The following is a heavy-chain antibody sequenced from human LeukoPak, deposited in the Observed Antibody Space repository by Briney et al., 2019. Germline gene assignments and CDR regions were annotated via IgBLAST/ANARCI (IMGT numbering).Heavy chain of an antibody. CDR1: GGSLSTYY. Sequence: SETLSLTCTVSGGSLSTYYWSWIRQPPGKGLEWIGYIYYSGSTNYNPSLKSRVTISVDTSKNHFSLKLSSVTAADTAVYYCARSKTTVTSNWFDPWGQGTLVTVSS. CDR3: ARSKTTVTSNWFDP. J-gene: IGHJ5*02. V-gene: IGHV4-59*08. D-gene: IGHD4-17*01. CDR2: IYYSGST.